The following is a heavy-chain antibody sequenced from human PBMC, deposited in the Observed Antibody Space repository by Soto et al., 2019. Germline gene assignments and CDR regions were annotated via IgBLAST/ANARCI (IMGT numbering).Heavy chain of an antibody. D-gene: IGHD3-3*01. Sequence: GGSLRLSCAASGFTFSSYGMHWVRQAPGKGLEWVAVISYDGSNKYYADSVKGRFTISRDNSKNTLYLRMNSLRAEDTAVYYCAKDARYYDFWSGYYSDYYFDYWGQGTLVTVSS. CDR2: ISYDGSNK. CDR3: AKDARYYDFWSGYYSDYYFDY. J-gene: IGHJ4*02. V-gene: IGHV3-30*18. CDR1: GFTFSSYG.